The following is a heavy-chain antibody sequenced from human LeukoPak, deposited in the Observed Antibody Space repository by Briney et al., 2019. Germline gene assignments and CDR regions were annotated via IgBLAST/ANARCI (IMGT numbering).Heavy chain of an antibody. V-gene: IGHV4-39*07. D-gene: IGHD3-3*01. CDR2: IDYSGST. CDR3: VRSRMGFLEWLPSAH. J-gene: IGHJ4*02. Sequence: SETLSLTCTVSGGSISSSSYYWGWIRQPPGKGLEWIGSIDYSGSTYYNPSLQSRVTISVDRSKNQFSLKLSSVTAADTAVYYCVRSRMGFLEWLPSAHWGQGTLVTVSS. CDR1: GGSISSSSYY.